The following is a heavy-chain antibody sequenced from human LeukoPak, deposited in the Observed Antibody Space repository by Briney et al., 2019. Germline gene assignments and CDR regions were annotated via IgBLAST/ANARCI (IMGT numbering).Heavy chain of an antibody. J-gene: IGHJ6*03. V-gene: IGHV1-18*01. CDR3: ARYVDTAMKNYYYYYMDV. CDR1: GYTFTSYG. CDR2: ISAYNGNT. Sequence: ASVKVSCKASGYTFTSYGISWVRQAPGQGLEWMGWISAYNGNTNYAQKLQGRVTMTTDTSTSTAYMELRSLRSDDTAVYYCARYVDTAMKNYYYYYMDVWGKGTTVTVSS. D-gene: IGHD5-18*01.